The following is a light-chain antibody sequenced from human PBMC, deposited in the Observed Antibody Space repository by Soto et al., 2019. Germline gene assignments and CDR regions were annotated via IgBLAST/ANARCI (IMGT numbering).Light chain of an antibody. CDR2: AAS. CDR3: QHLHTYPYT. J-gene: IGKJ2*01. V-gene: IGKV1-9*01. CDR1: RGIASS. Sequence: IQLTQSPSSLSASVGDRVTITCRASRGIASSLAWYQQKPGKAPKLLIYAASTLQSGVTSRFSGSGSGTDFTLTITSLQPEDFAMYYCQHLHTYPYTFGQGTKLEIK.